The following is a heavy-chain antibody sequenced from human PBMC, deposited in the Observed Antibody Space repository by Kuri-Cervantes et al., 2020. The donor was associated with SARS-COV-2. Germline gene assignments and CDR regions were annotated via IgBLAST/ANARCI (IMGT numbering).Heavy chain of an antibody. J-gene: IGHJ4*02. CDR2: INPNNGDT. V-gene: IGHV1-18*01. Sequence: ASVKVSCKASGYTFTSYGISWVRQAPGQGLEWMGWINPNNGDTISAQEFRDRITMTRGTSISTTYMELSSLGSDDTAVYYCGKAGGNSENFIDNWGQGTLVTVSS. CDR1: GYTFTSYG. D-gene: IGHD4-23*01. CDR3: GKAGGNSENFIDN.